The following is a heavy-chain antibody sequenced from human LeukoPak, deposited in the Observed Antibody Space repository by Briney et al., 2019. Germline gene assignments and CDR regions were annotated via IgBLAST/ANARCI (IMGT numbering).Heavy chain of an antibody. V-gene: IGHV3-30-3*01. Sequence: GGSLRLSCAASGFTFSSYAMHWVRQAPGKGLEWVAVISYDGSNKYYADSVKGRFTISRDNSKNTLYLQMNGLRDEDTAVYYCARDHGSGSYQDYWGQGTLVTVSS. CDR1: GFTFSSYA. J-gene: IGHJ4*02. CDR2: ISYDGSNK. CDR3: ARDHGSGSYQDY. D-gene: IGHD3-10*01.